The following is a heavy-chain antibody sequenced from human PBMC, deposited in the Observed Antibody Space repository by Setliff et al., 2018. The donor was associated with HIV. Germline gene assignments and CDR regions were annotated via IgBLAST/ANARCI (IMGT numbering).Heavy chain of an antibody. Sequence: SETLSLTCTVSGGSIISGDHYWSWIRQPPGKGLEWIDYIYYSGSAYYSPSLKSRVTISVDTSKNQFSLKLSSVTAADTAVYYCARAVGAPYFDYWGQGTLVTVSS. CDR1: GGSIISGDHY. V-gene: IGHV4-30-4*02. CDR2: IYYSGSA. CDR3: ARAVGAPYFDY. D-gene: IGHD1-26*01. J-gene: IGHJ4*02.